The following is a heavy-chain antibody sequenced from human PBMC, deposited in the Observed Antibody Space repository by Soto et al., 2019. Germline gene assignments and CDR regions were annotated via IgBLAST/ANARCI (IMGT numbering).Heavy chain of an antibody. D-gene: IGHD5-18*01. Sequence: SVKVSCKASGFTFTSSAVQWVRQARGQRLEWIGWIVVGSGNTNYAQKFQERVTITRDMSTSTAYMELSSLRSEDTAVYYCAAETPKRGCSYGTLDYWGQGTLVTVSS. CDR1: GFTFTSSA. CDR2: IVVGSGNT. V-gene: IGHV1-58*01. CDR3: AAETPKRGCSYGTLDY. J-gene: IGHJ4*02.